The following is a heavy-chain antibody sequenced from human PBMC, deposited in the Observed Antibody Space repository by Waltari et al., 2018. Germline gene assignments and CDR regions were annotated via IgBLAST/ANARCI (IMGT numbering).Heavy chain of an antibody. CDR3: ARVRGTRGYGDYPMIDAFDI. Sequence: QVQLQESGPGLVKPSETLSLTCTVSGGSISSYYWSWIRQPPGKGLEWIGYIYYSGSTNYNPSLKSRVTISVDTSKNQFSLKLSSVTAADTAVYYCARVRGTRGYGDYPMIDAFDIWGQGTMVTVSS. CDR2: IYYSGST. D-gene: IGHD4-17*01. CDR1: GGSISSYY. J-gene: IGHJ3*02. V-gene: IGHV4-59*01.